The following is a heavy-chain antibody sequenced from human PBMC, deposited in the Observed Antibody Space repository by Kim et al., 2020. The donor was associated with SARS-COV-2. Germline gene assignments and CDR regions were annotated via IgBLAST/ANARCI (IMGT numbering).Heavy chain of an antibody. V-gene: IGHV7-4-1*02. CDR3: AYPYYYGSGSYDYYYYGMDV. CDR2: INTNTGNP. CDR1: GYTFTSYA. D-gene: IGHD3-10*01. J-gene: IGHJ6*02. Sequence: ASVKVSCKASGYTFTSYAMNWVRQAPGQGLEWMGWINTNTGNPTYAQGFTGRFVFSLDTSVSTAYLQISSLKAEDTAVYYCAYPYYYGSGSYDYYYYGMDVWGQGTTVTVSS.